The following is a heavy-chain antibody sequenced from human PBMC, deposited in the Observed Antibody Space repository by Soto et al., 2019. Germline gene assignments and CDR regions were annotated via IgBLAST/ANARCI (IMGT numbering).Heavy chain of an antibody. CDR1: DYTFTNYG. Sequence: QVQVVQSGAEVKKPGASVKVSCKASDYTFTNYGISWMRQAPGQGLEWMGWISAYNGSPNYARKFQGRVTMTTDTSTSTAYMELRSLRSDDTAVYYCARGGDSSSWYFVSWGQGTLVTVSS. CDR3: ARGGDSSSWYFVS. D-gene: IGHD6-13*01. CDR2: ISAYNGSP. J-gene: IGHJ4*02. V-gene: IGHV1-18*01.